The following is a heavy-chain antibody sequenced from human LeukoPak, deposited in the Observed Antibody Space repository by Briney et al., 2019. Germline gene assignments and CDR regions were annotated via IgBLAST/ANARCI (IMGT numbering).Heavy chain of an antibody. Sequence: PSETLSLTCTVSGGSISSSSYYWGWIRQPPGKGLEWIGSIYYSGSTNYNPSLKSRVTISVDTSKNQFSLKLSSVTAADTAVYYCARVYPEGYYYYGMDVWGQGTTVTVSS. J-gene: IGHJ6*02. CDR3: ARVYPEGYYYYGMDV. CDR1: GGSISSSSYY. CDR2: IYYSGST. V-gene: IGHV4-39*07. D-gene: IGHD1-14*01.